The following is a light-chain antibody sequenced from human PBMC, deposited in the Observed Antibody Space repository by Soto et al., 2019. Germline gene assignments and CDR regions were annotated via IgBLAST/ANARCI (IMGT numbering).Light chain of an antibody. CDR1: QDIRSD. V-gene: IGKV1-17*01. CDR2: AAS. Sequence: DIQMTQSPSSLSASVGDRVTITCRASQDIRSDLGWFQQKPGKAPKRLIYAASTLQSGVPSRFSGIRSGTEFTLTISSMQTEDFANYYCLQHNSYPFTFGPGTKVDIK. CDR3: LQHNSYPFT. J-gene: IGKJ3*01.